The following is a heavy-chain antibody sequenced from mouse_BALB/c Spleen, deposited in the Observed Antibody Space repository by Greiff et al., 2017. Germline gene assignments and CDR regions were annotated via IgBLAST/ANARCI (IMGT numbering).Heavy chain of an antibody. V-gene: IGHV7-3*02. CDR3: ARAAGYDYFDY. D-gene: IGHD1-2*01. CDR2: IRNKANGYTT. Sequence: EVQLVESGGGLVQPGGSLRLSCATSGFTFTDYYMSWVRQPPGKALEWLGFIRNKANGYTTEYSASVKGRFTISRDNSQSILYLQMNTLRAEDSATYYCARAAGYDYFDYWGQGTTLTVSS. CDR1: GFTFTDYY. J-gene: IGHJ2*01.